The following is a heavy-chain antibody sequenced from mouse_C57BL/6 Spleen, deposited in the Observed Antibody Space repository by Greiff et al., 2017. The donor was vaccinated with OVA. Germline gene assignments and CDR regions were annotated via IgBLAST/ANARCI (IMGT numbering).Heavy chain of an antibody. CDR2: ISGGGGNT. Sequence: EVMLVESGGGLVKPGGSLKLSCAASGFTFSSYTMSWVRQTPEKRLEWVATISGGGGNTYYPDSVKGRFTISRDNAKTTLYLQMSSLRSEDTAFYYCARQRGTGDFYYAMDYWGQGTSVTVSS. J-gene: IGHJ4*01. V-gene: IGHV5-9*01. CDR3: ARQRGTGDFYYAMDY. CDR1: GFTFSSYT. D-gene: IGHD3-3*01.